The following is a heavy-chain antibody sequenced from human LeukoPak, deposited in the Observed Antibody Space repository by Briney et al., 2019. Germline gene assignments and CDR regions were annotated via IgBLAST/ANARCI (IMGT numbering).Heavy chain of an antibody. CDR3: ARHYLADGILSTFDP. D-gene: IGHD2-15*01. CDR2: IYYRGST. Sequence: SETLSLTCTVSGGSISSSPYYWGWIRQPPGKGLEWIGTIYYRGSTYSNPSLNSRVTISLDTSKNQFSLRLRSVAAADTALYYCARHYLADGILSTFDPWGQGTLVTVSS. V-gene: IGHV4-39*01. J-gene: IGHJ5*02. CDR1: GGSISSSPYY.